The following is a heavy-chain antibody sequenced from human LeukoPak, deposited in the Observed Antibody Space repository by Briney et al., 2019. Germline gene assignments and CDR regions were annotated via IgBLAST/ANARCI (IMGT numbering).Heavy chain of an antibody. CDR3: ARTDIVVTGEFDY. V-gene: IGHV3-7*03. Sequence: GGSLRLSCAASGFTFSSYWMCWVRQAPGKGLEWVANIKQDGSEKYYVDSVKGRFTISRDNAKNSLYLQMNSLRAEDTAVYYCARTDIVVTGEFDYWGQGTLVTVSS. CDR2: IKQDGSEK. J-gene: IGHJ4*02. D-gene: IGHD5-12*01. CDR1: GFTFSSYW.